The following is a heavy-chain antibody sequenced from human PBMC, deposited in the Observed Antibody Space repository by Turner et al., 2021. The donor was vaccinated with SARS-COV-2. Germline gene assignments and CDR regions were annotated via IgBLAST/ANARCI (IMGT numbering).Heavy chain of an antibody. J-gene: IGHJ4*02. CDR3: VREIIVVVPAADY. V-gene: IGHV3-74*01. D-gene: IGHD2-2*01. Sequence: EVQLVESGGGLVQPGGSLRLSCAASGFTFSSYWMHWVRQAPGKGQVWVSRINSDGSSTSYADSVKGRFTISRDNAKNTLYLQMNSLRAEDTAVYYCVREIIVVVPAADYWGQGTLVTVSS. CDR2: INSDGSST. CDR1: GFTFSSYW.